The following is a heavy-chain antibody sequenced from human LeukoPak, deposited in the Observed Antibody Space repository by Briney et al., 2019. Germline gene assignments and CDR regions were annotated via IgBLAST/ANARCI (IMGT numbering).Heavy chain of an antibody. Sequence: GGSLRLSCAASGFTFSSSAMSWVRQAPGKGLEWVAAISDTGRLSYCADSVNGRFTISRDNSKNTLSLQMNSLRAADTAVYYCAKDGGLWVSAHWGDSWGRGTLVTVSS. CDR1: GFTFSSSA. V-gene: IGHV3-23*01. J-gene: IGHJ4*02. D-gene: IGHD7-27*01. CDR2: ISDTGRLS. CDR3: AKDGGLWVSAHWGDS.